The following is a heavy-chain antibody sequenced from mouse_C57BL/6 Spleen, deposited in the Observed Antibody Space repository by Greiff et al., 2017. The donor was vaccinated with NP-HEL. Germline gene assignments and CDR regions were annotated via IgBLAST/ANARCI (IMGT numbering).Heavy chain of an antibody. CDR3: ARRAQVHYAMDY. D-gene: IGHD3-2*02. Sequence: VQLQQSGPELVKPGASVKISCKASGYAFSSSWMNWVKQRPGKGLEWIGRIYPGDGDTNYNGKFKGKATLTADKSSSTAYMQLSSLTSEDSAVYFCARRAQVHYAMDYWGQGTSVTVSS. CDR2: IYPGDGDT. J-gene: IGHJ4*01. V-gene: IGHV1-82*01. CDR1: GYAFSSSW.